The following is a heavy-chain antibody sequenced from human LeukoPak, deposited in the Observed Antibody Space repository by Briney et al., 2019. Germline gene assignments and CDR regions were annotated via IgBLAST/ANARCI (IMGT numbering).Heavy chain of an antibody. J-gene: IGHJ4*02. CDR1: GYTFSHFG. Sequence: ASVKVSCKSSGYTFSHFGVNWVRQAPGQGLEWMGWISGYNGNTNYAQKFQGRLTISTDPATSTVYMELSSLTSDDAAMYYCARGLDAAAGLANFDYWGQGTQVTVSS. CDR2: ISGYNGNT. CDR3: ARGLDAAAGLANFDY. D-gene: IGHD6-25*01. V-gene: IGHV1-18*01.